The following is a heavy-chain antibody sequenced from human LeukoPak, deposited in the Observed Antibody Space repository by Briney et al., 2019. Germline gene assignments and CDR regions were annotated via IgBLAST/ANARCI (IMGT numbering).Heavy chain of an antibody. D-gene: IGHD4-17*01. CDR1: GGSISSYY. V-gene: IGHV4-59*01. CDR3: ARTVTSFDY. CDR2: IYYSGST. J-gene: IGHJ4*02. Sequence: PPETLSLTCTVSGGSISSYYWSWIRQPPGKGLEWIGYIYYSGSTNYNPSLKSRVTISVDTSKNQFSLKLSSVTAADTAVYYCARTVTSFDYWGQGTLVTVSS.